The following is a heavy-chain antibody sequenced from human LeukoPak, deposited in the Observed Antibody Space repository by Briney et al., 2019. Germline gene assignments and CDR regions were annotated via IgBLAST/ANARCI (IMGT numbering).Heavy chain of an antibody. J-gene: IGHJ4*02. CDR1: GFTFSSYS. D-gene: IGHD3-22*01. Sequence: PGGSLRLSCAASGFTFSSYSMNWVRQAPGKGLEWVAYISSSSSTIYYADSVKGRFTISRDNAKNSLYLQMNSLRDEDTAVYYCASNYDSSGYSTFDYWGQGTLVTVSS. CDR3: ASNYDSSGYSTFDY. V-gene: IGHV3-48*02. CDR2: ISSSSSTI.